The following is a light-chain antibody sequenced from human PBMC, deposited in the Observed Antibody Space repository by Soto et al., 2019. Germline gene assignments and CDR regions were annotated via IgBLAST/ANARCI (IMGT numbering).Light chain of an antibody. J-gene: IGKJ4*01. Sequence: DIQMTQSPSSLSASLGDRVTITCRASQTISNYLYWYQQKPGKAPKLLIYASSTLQSGVPSRFSGSGSGTDFTLTISSLQPEDFGTYYCQQSYSTILTFGGGTKVEIK. CDR1: QTISNY. CDR2: ASS. V-gene: IGKV1-39*01. CDR3: QQSYSTILT.